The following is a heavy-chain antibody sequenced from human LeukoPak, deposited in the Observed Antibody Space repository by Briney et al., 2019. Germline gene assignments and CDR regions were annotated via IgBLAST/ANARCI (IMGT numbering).Heavy chain of an antibody. J-gene: IGHJ6*02. V-gene: IGHV3-7*01. CDR1: GFTFSSYW. D-gene: IGHD3-22*01. CDR2: IKQDGSEK. CDR3: ARADYYDSSDPYCYYGMDV. Sequence: GGSLRLSCAASGFTFSSYWMSWVRQAPGEGLEWVANIKQDGSEKYYVDSVKGRFTISRDNAKNSLYLQMNSLRAEDTAVYYCARADYYDSSDPYCYYGMDVWGQGTTVTVSS.